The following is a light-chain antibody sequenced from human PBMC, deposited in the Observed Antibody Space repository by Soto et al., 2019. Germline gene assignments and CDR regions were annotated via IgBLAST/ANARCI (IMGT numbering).Light chain of an antibody. CDR2: SNN. V-gene: IGLV1-44*01. Sequence: QSVLTQPPSASGTPGQRVTISCSGSSSNIGSNTVNWYQQLPGTAPKLHIYSNNQRPSGVPDRFSGSKSGTSASLAISGLQSVDEADYYCAAWDDSLNGFWVFGGGTQLTVL. J-gene: IGLJ3*02. CDR1: SSNIGSNT. CDR3: AAWDDSLNGFWV.